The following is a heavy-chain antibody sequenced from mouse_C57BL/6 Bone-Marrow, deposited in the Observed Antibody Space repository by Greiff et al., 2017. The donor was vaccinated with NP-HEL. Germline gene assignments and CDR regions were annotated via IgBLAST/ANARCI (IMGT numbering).Heavy chain of an antibody. CDR2: ISYDGSN. D-gene: IGHD3-2*02. J-gene: IGHJ3*01. Sequence: EVKLMESGPGLVKPSQSLSLTCSVTGYSITSGYYWNWNRQFPGNKLEWIGYISYDGSNNYNQSLKNRISITRDTSKNQFFLKLNSVTTEDTATYYCARRTAQATFAYWGQGTLVTVSA. V-gene: IGHV3-6*01. CDR3: ARRTAQATFAY. CDR1: GYSITSGYY.